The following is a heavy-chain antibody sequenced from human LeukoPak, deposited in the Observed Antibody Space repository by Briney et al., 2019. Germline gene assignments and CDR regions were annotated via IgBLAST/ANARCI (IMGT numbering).Heavy chain of an antibody. CDR3: ARASDSSGYYAPQHYFDY. CDR2: INPSGGST. D-gene: IGHD3-22*01. V-gene: IGHV1-46*03. CDR1: GYTFTSYY. J-gene: IGHJ4*02. Sequence: GASVKVSCKASGYTFTSYYMHWVRQAPGQGLEWMGIINPSGGSTSYAQKFQGRVTMTRDTSTSTVYMELSSLRSEDTAAYYCARASDSSGYYAPQHYFDYWGQGTLVTVSS.